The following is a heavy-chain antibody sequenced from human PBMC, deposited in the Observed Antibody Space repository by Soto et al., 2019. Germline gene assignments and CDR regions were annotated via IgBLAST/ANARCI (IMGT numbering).Heavy chain of an antibody. Sequence: GGSLRLSCAASGFTFSSYSMNRVRQAPGKGLEWVSYISSSSSTMYYADSVKGRFTISRDNAKNSLFLHMNSLRDEDTAVYYCARDSTDADSGSYSGDYWGQGTLVTVSS. CDR2: ISSSSSTM. CDR3: ARDSTDADSGSYSGDY. D-gene: IGHD1-26*01. V-gene: IGHV3-48*02. J-gene: IGHJ4*02. CDR1: GFTFSSYS.